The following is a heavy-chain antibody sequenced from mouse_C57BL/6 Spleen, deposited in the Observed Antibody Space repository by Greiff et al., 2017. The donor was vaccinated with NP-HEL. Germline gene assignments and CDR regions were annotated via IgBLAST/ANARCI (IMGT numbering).Heavy chain of an antibody. CDR2: ISYDGSN. V-gene: IGHV3-6*01. CDR3: ASRSNYYFDY. J-gene: IGHJ2*01. Sequence: EVKLVESGPGLVKPSQSLSLTCSVTGYSITSGYYWNWIRQFPGNKLEWMGYISYDGSNNYNPSLKNRISITRDTSKNQFFLKLNSVTTEDTATYYCASRSNYYFDYWGQGTTLTVSS. D-gene: IGHD2-5*01. CDR1: GYSITSGYY.